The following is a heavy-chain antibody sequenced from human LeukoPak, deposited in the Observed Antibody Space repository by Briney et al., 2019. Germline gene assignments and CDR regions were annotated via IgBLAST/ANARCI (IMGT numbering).Heavy chain of an antibody. CDR3: ARLTTVTKKVRYYYMDV. Sequence: EASVKVSCKASGYTFTGYYMHWVRQAPGQGLECMGRINPNSGGTNYAQKFQGRVTMTRDTSISTAYMELSRLRSDDTAVYYCARLTTVTKKVRYYYMDVWGKGTTVTVSS. V-gene: IGHV1-2*06. CDR2: INPNSGGT. D-gene: IGHD4-17*01. J-gene: IGHJ6*03. CDR1: GYTFTGYY.